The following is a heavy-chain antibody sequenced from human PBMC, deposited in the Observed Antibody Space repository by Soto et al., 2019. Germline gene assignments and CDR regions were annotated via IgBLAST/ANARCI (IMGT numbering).Heavy chain of an antibody. D-gene: IGHD6-13*01. Sequence: GGSLRLSCAASGFTFSSYAMSWVRQAPGKGLEWVSAISGSGGSTYYADSVKGRFTISRDNSKNTLYLQMNSLRAEDTAVYYCAKESAAGKASAREFDYWGQGTLVTVSS. J-gene: IGHJ4*02. CDR2: ISGSGGST. V-gene: IGHV3-23*01. CDR3: AKESAAGKASAREFDY. CDR1: GFTFSSYA.